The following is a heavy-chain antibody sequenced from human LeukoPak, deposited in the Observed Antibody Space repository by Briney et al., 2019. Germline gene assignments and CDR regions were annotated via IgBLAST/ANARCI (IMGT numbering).Heavy chain of an antibody. V-gene: IGHV3-23*01. D-gene: IGHD5-12*01. Sequence: PGGSLRLSCAASGFTFSSYAMSWVRQAPGKGLEWVSSITASGGNTYYADSVKGRSTISRDNSKNTLYLQMNSLRAEDTALYYCAKISGVAPIWGQGTMVTVSS. CDR3: AKISGVAPI. CDR2: ITASGGNT. CDR1: GFTFSSYA. J-gene: IGHJ3*02.